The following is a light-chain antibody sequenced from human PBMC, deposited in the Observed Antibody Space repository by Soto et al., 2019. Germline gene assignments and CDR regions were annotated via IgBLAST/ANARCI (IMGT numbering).Light chain of an antibody. V-gene: IGKV3D-15*01. CDR2: GAS. CDR1: QSIRTK. Sequence: DIVMTQSPGTLSLSPGERVTLSCRASQSIRTKLAWYQQKPGQAPRLLILGASTRATGIPARFSGSGSGTEFTLTISSLRSEDFAIYYCQQYSNWPPITFGGGTKVDIK. CDR3: QQYSNWPPIT. J-gene: IGKJ4*01.